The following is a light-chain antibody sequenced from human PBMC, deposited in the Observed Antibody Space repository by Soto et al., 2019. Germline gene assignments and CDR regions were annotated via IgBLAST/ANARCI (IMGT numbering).Light chain of an antibody. Sequence: QSALTQPTSVSGSPGQSITISCTGNHNDIGTYDYVSWYQQHPGRAPRLLIHGVTTRPSGISGRFSASKSGLTASLTISGLQPEDEAGYYCSSFTSNRIYVFGPGTRSRS. CDR1: HNDIGTYDY. J-gene: IGLJ1*01. CDR2: GVT. V-gene: IGLV2-14*03. CDR3: SSFTSNRIYV.